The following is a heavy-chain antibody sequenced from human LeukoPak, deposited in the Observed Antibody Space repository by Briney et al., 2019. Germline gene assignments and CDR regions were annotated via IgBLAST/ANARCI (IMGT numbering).Heavy chain of an antibody. CDR3: AKDGLVPAAPGWFDP. V-gene: IGHV3-30*02. J-gene: IGHJ5*02. D-gene: IGHD2-2*01. Sequence: GGPLRLSCAASGFTFSSYGMHWVRQAPGKGLEWVAFIRYDGSNKYYADSVKGRFTISRDNSKNTLYLQMNSLRAEDTAVYYCAKDGLVPAAPGWFDPWGQGTLVTVSS. CDR1: GFTFSSYG. CDR2: IRYDGSNK.